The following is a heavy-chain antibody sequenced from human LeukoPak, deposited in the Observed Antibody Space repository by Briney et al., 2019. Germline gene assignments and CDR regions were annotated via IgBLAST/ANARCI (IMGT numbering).Heavy chain of an antibody. CDR2: IYTSGST. J-gene: IGHJ3*02. V-gene: IGHV4-4*07. D-gene: IGHD4-17*01. CDR1: GGSISSYY. CDR3: ASTAALEGAFDI. Sequence: PSETLSLTCTVSGGSISSYYWSWIRQPAGKGLKWIGRIYTSGSTNYNPSLKSRVTMSVDTSKNQFSLKLSSVTAADTAVYYCASTAALEGAFDIWGQGTMVTVSS.